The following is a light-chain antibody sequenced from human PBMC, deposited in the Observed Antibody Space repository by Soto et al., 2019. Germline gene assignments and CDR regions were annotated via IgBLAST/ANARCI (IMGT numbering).Light chain of an antibody. CDR2: AAS. CDR3: QQSHSAPLT. CDR1: QSISSH. J-gene: IGKJ4*01. V-gene: IGKV1-39*01. Sequence: QMTQSPSSLFASVGDRVTITCRASQSISSHLNWYQQTVGQTPRLLIYAASTLQSEVPPRFSGSGSGTEVTLTISGLQREDFATYYCQQSHSAPLTFGGGTKIQI.